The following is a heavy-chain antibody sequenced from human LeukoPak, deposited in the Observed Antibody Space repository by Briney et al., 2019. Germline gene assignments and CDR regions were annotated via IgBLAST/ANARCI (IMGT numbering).Heavy chain of an antibody. Sequence: GGSLRLSCAASGFTFSSYSMNWVRQAPGKGREWVSSISSSSSYIYYADSVKGRFTISRDNAKNSLYLQMNSLRAEDTAVYYCARDGPYRDGYLGYWGQGTLVTVSS. V-gene: IGHV3-21*01. CDR2: ISSSSSYI. CDR3: ARDGPYRDGYLGY. J-gene: IGHJ4*02. CDR1: GFTFSSYS. D-gene: IGHD5-24*01.